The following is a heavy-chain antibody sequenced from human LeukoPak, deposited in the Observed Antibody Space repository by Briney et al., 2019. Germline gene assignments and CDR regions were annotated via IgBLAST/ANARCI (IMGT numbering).Heavy chain of an antibody. CDR3: ATDPRVPAASGGYFEY. CDR2: ITGSGTST. D-gene: IGHD2-2*01. Sequence: PGGSLRLSCAVSGFNFGNYVINWVRQAPGKGLEWVSAITGSGTSTYYADSVKGRFTISGDNSRSTMYLQMNNLRAEDTAVYYCATDPRVPAASGGYFEYWGQGILVTVSS. J-gene: IGHJ4*02. CDR1: GFNFGNYV. V-gene: IGHV3-23*01.